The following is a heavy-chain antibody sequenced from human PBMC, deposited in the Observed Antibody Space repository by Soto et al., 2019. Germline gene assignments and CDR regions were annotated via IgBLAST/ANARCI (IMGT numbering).Heavy chain of an antibody. Sequence: EVQLVQSGAEVKKPGESLKISCKGSGYSFTSYGIGWVRQMHGKGLEWMGINYPGDSDTSYSPSFQGQVTISADKSISTAYRQWSGLKAADTAMYYCASMYSRGFWFDPWGQGTLVPVSS. D-gene: IGHD6-13*01. CDR2: NYPGDSDT. J-gene: IGHJ5*02. CDR3: ASMYSRGFWFDP. V-gene: IGHV5-51*03. CDR1: GYSFTSYG.